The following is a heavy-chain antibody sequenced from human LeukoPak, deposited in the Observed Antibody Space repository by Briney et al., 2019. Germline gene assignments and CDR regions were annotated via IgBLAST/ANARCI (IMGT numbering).Heavy chain of an antibody. CDR1: GFTFSSYG. D-gene: IGHD1-26*01. Sequence: GGSLRLSCAASGFTFSSYGMSWVRQAPGKGLEWVSAINGSGGSTYYADSVKGRFTIARDNSKNTLYLQMNSLRAEDTAVYYCAKDRTQSGWELPDWFDPWGQGTLVTVSS. CDR2: INGSGGST. CDR3: AKDRTQSGWELPDWFDP. V-gene: IGHV3-23*01. J-gene: IGHJ5*02.